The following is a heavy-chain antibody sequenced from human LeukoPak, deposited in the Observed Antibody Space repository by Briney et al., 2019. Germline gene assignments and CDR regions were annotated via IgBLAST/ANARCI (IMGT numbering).Heavy chain of an antibody. J-gene: IGHJ6*02. CDR1: VFFFSKYA. Sequence: GGSLRLSCAASVFFFSKYAISWVRQAPGKGLEWVSAISGSGDGTFYADSVRGRFAISRDNSKNTQFLKMNSLRAEDTALYYCAKDYDGSSGYYYYGMDVWGQGTQVTVSS. V-gene: IGHV3-23*01. CDR2: ISGSGDGT. CDR3: AKDYDGSSGYYYYGMDV. D-gene: IGHD3-3*01.